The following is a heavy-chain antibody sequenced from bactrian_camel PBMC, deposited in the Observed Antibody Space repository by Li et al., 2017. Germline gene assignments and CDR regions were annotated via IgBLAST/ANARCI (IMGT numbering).Heavy chain of an antibody. V-gene: IGHV3S42*01. D-gene: IGHD1*01. Sequence: VQLVESGGGSVQAGGSLRLSCAASGFALSSYAMSWVRQAPGKGVEWVSLINTRGGTTYADSVKGRFTISRDNAKNTLYLQLNSLKTEDTAMYYCAKGWYILSTTPGSQGTQVTVS. CDR2: INTRGGT. CDR1: GFALSSYA. J-gene: IGHJ4*01.